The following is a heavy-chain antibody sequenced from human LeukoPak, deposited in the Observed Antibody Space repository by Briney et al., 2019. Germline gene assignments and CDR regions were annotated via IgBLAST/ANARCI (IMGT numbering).Heavy chain of an antibody. V-gene: IGHV3-48*04. J-gene: IGHJ4*02. D-gene: IGHD6-6*01. CDR2: ISSGSDAI. Sequence: GGSLRLSCAASGSIFRSYSMSWVRQAPGKGLECVSYISSGSDAIDYADSVKGRFTISRDDAKNSLFLQMNSLRAEDTAVYYCTRGIRSSSTFDYWGQGALVTVSS. CDR1: GSIFRSYS. CDR3: TRGIRSSSTFDY.